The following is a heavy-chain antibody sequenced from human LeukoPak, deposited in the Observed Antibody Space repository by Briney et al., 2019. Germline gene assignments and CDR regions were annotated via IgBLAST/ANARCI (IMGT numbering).Heavy chain of an antibody. CDR3: ARDSAYCSSTSCQYYFDY. CDR2: IYYSGNT. D-gene: IGHD2-2*01. V-gene: IGHV4-61*01. Sequence: SETLSLTCTVSGGSVSSGSSYWSWIRQPPGKGLEWIRYIYYSGNTNYNPSLKSRVTISVDTSKNQFSLKLSSVTAADTAVYYCARDSAYCSSTSCQYYFDYWGQGTLVTVSS. CDR1: GGSVSSGSSY. J-gene: IGHJ4*02.